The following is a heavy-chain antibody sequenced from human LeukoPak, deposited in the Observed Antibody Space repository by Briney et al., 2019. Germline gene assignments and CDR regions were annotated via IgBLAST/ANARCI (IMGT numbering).Heavy chain of an antibody. J-gene: IGHJ4*02. CDR2: IIPIFGTA. CDR3: ARSRPRDMGIT. V-gene: IGHV1-69*13. CDR1: GYTFTSYY. Sequence: SVKVSCKASGYTFTSYYMHWVRQAPGQGLEWMGGIIPIFGTANYAQKFQGRVTITADESTSTAYMELSSLRSEDTAVYYCARSRPRDMGITWGQGNLVTVSS. D-gene: IGHD4/OR15-4a*01.